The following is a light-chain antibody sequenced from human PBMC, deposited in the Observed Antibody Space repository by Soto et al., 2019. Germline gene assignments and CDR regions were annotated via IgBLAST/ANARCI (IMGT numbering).Light chain of an antibody. CDR1: SSDVGGYNY. Sequence: QSALIQPASVSGSPGQSITISCTGTSSDVGGYNYVSWYQQHPGKAPKLIIYEVSNRPTGVSNRFSGSKSGHTASLTISGLQSEDEADYFCTSYTSSSTLDVFGTGTKVTVL. V-gene: IGLV2-14*01. J-gene: IGLJ1*01. CDR2: EVS. CDR3: TSYTSSSTLDV.